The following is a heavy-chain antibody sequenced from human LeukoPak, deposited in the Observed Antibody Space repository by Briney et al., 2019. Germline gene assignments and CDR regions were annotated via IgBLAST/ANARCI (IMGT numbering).Heavy chain of an antibody. V-gene: IGHV4-59*08. CDR1: GGSISSYY. D-gene: IGHD3-22*01. J-gene: IGHJ4*02. CDR2: IYYSGST. Sequence: PSETLSLTCTVSGGSISSYYWSWIRQPPGKGLEWIGYIYYSGSTNYNPSLKSRVTISVDTSKNQFSLKLSSVTAADTAVYYCARGRGLTYYYDSSGPYYFDYWGQGTLVTVSS. CDR3: ARGRGLTYYYDSSGPYYFDY.